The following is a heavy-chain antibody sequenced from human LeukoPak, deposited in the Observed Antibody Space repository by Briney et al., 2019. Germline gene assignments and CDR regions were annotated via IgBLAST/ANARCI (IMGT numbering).Heavy chain of an antibody. CDR3: ARRPAAMKGEDY. D-gene: IGHD2-2*01. V-gene: IGHV3-21*01. CDR1: GFTFSSYA. J-gene: IGHJ4*02. CDR2: ISSSSSYI. Sequence: TGGSLRLSCAASGFTFSSYAMKWVRQAPGEGLEWVASISSSSSYIYYADSVKGRFTISRDNAKNSLYLQMNSLRAEDTAVYYCARRPAAMKGEDYWGQGTLVTVSS.